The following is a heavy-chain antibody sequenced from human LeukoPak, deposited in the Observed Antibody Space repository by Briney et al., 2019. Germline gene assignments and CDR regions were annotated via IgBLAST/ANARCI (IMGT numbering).Heavy chain of an antibody. Sequence: ASVKVSCKASGYTFTSYAMNWVRQAPGQGLEWMGWINTNTGNPTYAQGFTGRFVFSLDTSVSTAYLQISGLKAEDTAVYYCATGGEWLFHAFDIWGQGTMVTVSS. CDR2: INTNTGNP. V-gene: IGHV7-4-1*02. CDR3: ATGGEWLFHAFDI. CDR1: GYTFTSYA. D-gene: IGHD3-3*01. J-gene: IGHJ3*02.